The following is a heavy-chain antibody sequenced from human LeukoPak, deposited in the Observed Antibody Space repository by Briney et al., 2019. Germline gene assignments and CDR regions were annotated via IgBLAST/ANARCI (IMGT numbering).Heavy chain of an antibody. Sequence: GGSLRLSCAASGFIFDDFGMTWVRQAPGKGLEWVSSINWDGDITPYADSVKGRFTISRDNAKNALYLQMNSLRPEDTALYFCTRDETGIDYWGQGTLVTVSS. CDR1: GFIFDDFG. CDR2: INWDGDIT. D-gene: IGHD1-1*01. V-gene: IGHV3-20*04. J-gene: IGHJ4*02. CDR3: TRDETGIDY.